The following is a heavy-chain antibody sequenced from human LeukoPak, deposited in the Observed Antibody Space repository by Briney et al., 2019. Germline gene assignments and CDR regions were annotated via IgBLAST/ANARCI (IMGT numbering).Heavy chain of an antibody. CDR2: TSPTGSKT. Sequence: GGSLRLSCTASGFSFSGHWMHWARHLPGGGLVWVSRTSPTGSKTSYTDSGKGRFTVSRDNAKNTIYLQVNNLRAEAAAVYYCARGRNSNWSGLVFCGQETPLTAAS. CDR1: GFSFSGHW. J-gene: IGHJ4*02. CDR3: ARGRNSNWSGLVF. D-gene: IGHD6-6*01. V-gene: IGHV3-74*01.